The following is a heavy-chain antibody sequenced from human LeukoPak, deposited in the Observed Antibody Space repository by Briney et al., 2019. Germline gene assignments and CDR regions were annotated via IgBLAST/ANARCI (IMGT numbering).Heavy chain of an antibody. J-gene: IGHJ5*02. Sequence: WGSLRLSCSASGFTFSTYAMHWVRQAPGKGLEYVSAISSDGDSTYNADSVKGRFTISRDNSKNTLYLQMSSLRTEDTAVYYCVRSSASSGPNCFDPWGQGTLVTVSS. CDR2: ISSDGDST. D-gene: IGHD3-10*01. V-gene: IGHV3-64D*09. CDR3: VRSSASSGPNCFDP. CDR1: GFTFSTYA.